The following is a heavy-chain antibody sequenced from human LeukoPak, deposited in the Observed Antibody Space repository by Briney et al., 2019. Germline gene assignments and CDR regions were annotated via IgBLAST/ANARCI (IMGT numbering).Heavy chain of an antibody. D-gene: IGHD3-9*01. J-gene: IGHJ4*02. CDR3: AKDGNFDWLLVPAFDY. CDR2: ISGSGGST. V-gene: IGHV3-23*01. CDR1: GFTFSSYG. Sequence: PGGSLRLSCAASGFTFSSYGMRWVRQAPGKGLEWVSAISGSGGSTYYADSVKGRFTISRDNSKNTLYLQMNSLRAEDTAVYYCAKDGNFDWLLVPAFDYWGQGTLVTVSS.